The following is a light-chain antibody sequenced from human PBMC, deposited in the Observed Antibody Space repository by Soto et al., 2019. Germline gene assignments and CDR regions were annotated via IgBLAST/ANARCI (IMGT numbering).Light chain of an antibody. CDR2: DVS. CDR3: YSYAGSYTFYV. J-gene: IGLJ1*01. V-gene: IGLV2-11*01. CDR1: SSDVGGYNY. Sequence: QSVLTQPRSVSGSPGQSVTISCTGTSSDVGGYNYVSWYQQYPGKAPKLMICDVSKRPSGVPDRFSGSKSGNTASLTISGLQAEDEADYYCYSYAGSYTFYVFGTGTKVTVL.